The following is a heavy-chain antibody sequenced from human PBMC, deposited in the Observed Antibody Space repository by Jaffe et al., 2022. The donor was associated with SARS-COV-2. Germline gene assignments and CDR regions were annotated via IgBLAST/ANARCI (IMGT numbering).Heavy chain of an antibody. CDR1: GFTFSNAW. V-gene: IGHV3-15*01. J-gene: IGHJ6*02. CDR2: IKSKTDGGTT. D-gene: IGHD2-2*01. CDR3: TTGSLGYCSSTSCYSPSYYYYYGMDV. Sequence: EVQLVESGGGLVKPGGSLRLSCAASGFTFSNAWMSWVRQAPGKGLEWVGRIKSKTDGGTTDYAAPVKGRFTISRDDSKNTLYLQMNSLKTEDTAVYYCTTGSLGYCSSTSCYSPSYYYYYGMDVWGQGTTVTVSS.